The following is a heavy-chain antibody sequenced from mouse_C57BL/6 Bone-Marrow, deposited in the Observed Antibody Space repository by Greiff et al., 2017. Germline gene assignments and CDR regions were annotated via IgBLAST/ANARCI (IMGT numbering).Heavy chain of an antibody. Sequence: VQLQQSGPELVKPGASVKISCKASGYTFTDYYMNWVKQSPGKSLEWIGDINPNNGGTSYNQKFKGKATLTVDKSSSTAYMELRSLTSEDSAVYYCAREGYYGSSPYFDYWGQGTTLTVSS. CDR3: AREGYYGSSPYFDY. V-gene: IGHV1-26*01. CDR1: GYTFTDYY. CDR2: INPNNGGT. D-gene: IGHD1-1*01. J-gene: IGHJ2*01.